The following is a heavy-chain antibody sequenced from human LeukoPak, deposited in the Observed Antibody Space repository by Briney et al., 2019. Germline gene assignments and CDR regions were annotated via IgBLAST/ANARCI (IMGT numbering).Heavy chain of an antibody. Sequence: GGSLRLSCAASGFTFSSYEMNWVRQAPGKGLEWVSYISSSGSTIYYADSVKGRFTISRDNAKSSLYLQMNSLRAEDTAVYYCASNSGSAGPHYFDYWGQGALVTVSS. D-gene: IGHD1-26*01. CDR1: GFTFSSYE. V-gene: IGHV3-48*03. CDR2: ISSSGSTI. CDR3: ASNSGSAGPHYFDY. J-gene: IGHJ4*02.